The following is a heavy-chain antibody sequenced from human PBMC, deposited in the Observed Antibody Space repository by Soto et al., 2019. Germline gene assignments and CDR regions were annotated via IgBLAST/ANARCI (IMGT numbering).Heavy chain of an antibody. CDR3: ATMDV. CDR1: GFTFTNYE. J-gene: IGHJ6*02. V-gene: IGHV3-48*03. Sequence: PGGSLRLSCAASGFTFTNYEMNWVRQAPGKGLEWVSYISSSGSAIDYADSVKGRFTISRDNSKNSLYLQMNSLRAEDTAVYYCATMDVWGQGTTVAVSS. CDR2: ISSSGSAI.